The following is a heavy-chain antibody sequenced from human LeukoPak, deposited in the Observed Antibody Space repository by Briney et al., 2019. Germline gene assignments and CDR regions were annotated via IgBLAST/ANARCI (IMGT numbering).Heavy chain of an antibody. V-gene: IGHV3-23*01. CDR2: ISGTAGST. CDR3: AKGVRGVISDAFDI. Sequence: GGSLRPSCSASGFTFSSYAMGWVRQGPGKGLEWVSGISGTAGSTYYADSVKGRFTISRDNSKNTLYLQMNSLRAEDTAVYYCAKGVRGVISDAFDIWGQGTMVTVSS. CDR1: GFTFSSYA. D-gene: IGHD3-10*01. J-gene: IGHJ3*02.